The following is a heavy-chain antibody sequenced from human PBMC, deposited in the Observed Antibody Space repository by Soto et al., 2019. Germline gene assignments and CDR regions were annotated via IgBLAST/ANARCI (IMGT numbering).Heavy chain of an antibody. CDR3: AKDHDSGWYNSPAAMDT. CDR1: GFKCSNYA. Sequence: GSLSLSCAASGFKCSNYAMSWVRQAPGKGLEWVTVISYDGSKQDYLYCVKGRFIISRDNSKNTLYLQMNSLRAEDTAVYYCAKDHDSGWYNSPAAMDTWGQGTLVTVSS. D-gene: IGHD6-19*01. J-gene: IGHJ5*02. V-gene: IGHV3-30*18. CDR2: ISYDGSKQ.